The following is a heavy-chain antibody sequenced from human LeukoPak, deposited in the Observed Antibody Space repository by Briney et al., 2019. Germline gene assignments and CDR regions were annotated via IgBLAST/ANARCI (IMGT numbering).Heavy chain of an antibody. Sequence: PGGSLRLSCAASGFTFSSYWMNWARQAPGKGLEWVASINHNGNVNYYVDSVKGRFTISRDNSKNTLYLQMNSLRAEDTAVYYCAKSHDSSSWYSPSPDYWGQGTLVTVSS. J-gene: IGHJ4*02. CDR2: INHNGNVN. CDR3: AKSHDSSSWYSPSPDY. V-gene: IGHV3-7*03. CDR1: GFTFSSYW. D-gene: IGHD6-13*01.